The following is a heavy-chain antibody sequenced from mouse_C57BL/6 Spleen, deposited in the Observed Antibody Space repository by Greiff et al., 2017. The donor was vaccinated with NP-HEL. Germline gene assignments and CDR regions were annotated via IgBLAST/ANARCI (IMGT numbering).Heavy chain of an antibody. CDR2: IHPNSGST. D-gene: IGHD2-10*01. Sequence: VQLQQPGAELVKPGASVKLSCKASGYTFTSYWMHWVKQRPGQGLEWIGMIHPNSGSTNYNEKFKSKATLTVDKSSSTAYMQLSSLTSEDSAVYYCARPYYGNYDAMDYWGQGTSVTVSS. CDR3: ARPYYGNYDAMDY. CDR1: GYTFTSYW. J-gene: IGHJ4*01. V-gene: IGHV1-64*01.